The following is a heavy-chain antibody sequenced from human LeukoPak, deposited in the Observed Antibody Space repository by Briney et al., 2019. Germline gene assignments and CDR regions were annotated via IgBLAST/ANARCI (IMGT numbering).Heavy chain of an antibody. Sequence: SETLSLTCTVSGASISNFYWSWIRLSPVKGLEWIGYVYDSGSTNYNPSLKSRVTVSMDTSKSQFSLTLISVTAADTAVYYCARGGTWSYTNWSDPWGQGTLVTVSS. J-gene: IGHJ5*02. V-gene: IGHV4-59*01. CDR1: GASISNFY. CDR3: ARGGTWSYTNWSDP. CDR2: VYDSGST. D-gene: IGHD6-13*01.